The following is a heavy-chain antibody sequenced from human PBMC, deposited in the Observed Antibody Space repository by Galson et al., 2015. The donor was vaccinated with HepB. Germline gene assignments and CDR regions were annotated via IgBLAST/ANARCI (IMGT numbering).Heavy chain of an antibody. CDR3: ARPRYYSTGNLDAFDI. Sequence: SGAEVKKPGESLKISCKGSGYSFTSYWIGWVRQMPGKGLEWMGIIYPGDSETRYSPSFQGQVSISVDKSISSAYLQWSSLKASDTALYYCARPRYYSTGNLDAFDIWGQGTMVTVSS. CDR1: GYSFTSYW. CDR2: IYPGDSET. D-gene: IGHD4-11*01. V-gene: IGHV5-51*01. J-gene: IGHJ3*02.